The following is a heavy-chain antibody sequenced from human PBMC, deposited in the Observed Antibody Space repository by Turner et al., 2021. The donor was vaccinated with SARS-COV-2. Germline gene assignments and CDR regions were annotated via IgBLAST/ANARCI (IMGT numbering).Heavy chain of an antibody. D-gene: IGHD3-22*01. CDR1: GYTFTSYG. V-gene: IGHV1-18*01. CDR3: AREPFTYYYDSSGNWFDP. Sequence: QVQLVQSGAEVKKPGASVKVSCKASGYTFTSYGISWVRQAPGQGLEWMGWITAYNGNTHYPQNLQGRVTMTTDTSTSTAYMELRSLRSDDTAVYYCAREPFTYYYDSSGNWFDPWGQGTLVTVSS. CDR2: ITAYNGNT. J-gene: IGHJ5*02.